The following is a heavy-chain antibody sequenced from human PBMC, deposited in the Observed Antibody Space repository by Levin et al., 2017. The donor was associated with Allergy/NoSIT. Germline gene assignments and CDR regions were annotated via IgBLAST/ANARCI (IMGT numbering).Heavy chain of an antibody. Sequence: KVSCQGSGYSFTSYWLGWVRQMPGKGLEWMGIIYPGDSDTRYSPSFQGQVTISADKSISTAYLQWSSLKASDTAIYYCARRGTRDYYYYMDVWGKGTTVTVSS. D-gene: IGHD1-1*01. CDR1: GYSFTSYW. CDR3: ARRGTRDYYYYMDV. V-gene: IGHV5-51*01. CDR2: IYPGDSDT. J-gene: IGHJ6*03.